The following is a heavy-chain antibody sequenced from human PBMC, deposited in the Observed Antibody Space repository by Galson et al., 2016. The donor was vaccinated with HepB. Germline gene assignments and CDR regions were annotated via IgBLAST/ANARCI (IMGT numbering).Heavy chain of an antibody. D-gene: IGHD6-19*01. CDR2: FHPIYGTT. J-gene: IGHJ4*02. CDR3: AGGGDSSGWYGILH. CDR1: GGTLRRYS. Sequence: SVKVSCKASGGTLRRYSISWVRQAPGQGLEWMGGFHPIYGTTNYAQKFQGRVTITADESTTTVYMELRSLRAEDTALYYCAGGGDSSGWYGILHWGQGTLVIVSS. V-gene: IGHV1-69*13.